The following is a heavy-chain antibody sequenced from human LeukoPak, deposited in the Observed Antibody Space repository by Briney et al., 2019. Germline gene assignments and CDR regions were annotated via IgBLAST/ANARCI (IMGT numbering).Heavy chain of an antibody. CDR2: IGYDGSNK. J-gene: IGHJ4*02. CDR3: ARDLAVYCSGGSCYLFDY. V-gene: IGHV3-33*01. CDR1: GFTFSSYG. Sequence: GGSLRLSCAASGFTFSSYGMHWVRQAPGKGLEWVAVIGYDGSNKYYADSVKGRFTISRDNSKNTLYLQMNSLRAEDTAVYYCARDLAVYCSGGSCYLFDYWGQGTLVTVSS. D-gene: IGHD2-15*01.